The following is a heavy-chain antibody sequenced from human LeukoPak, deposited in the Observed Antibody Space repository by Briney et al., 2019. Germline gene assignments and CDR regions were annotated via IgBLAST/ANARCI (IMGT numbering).Heavy chain of an antibody. CDR1: GGSISSSNW. CDR2: IYHSGST. D-gene: IGHD6-13*01. Sequence: PSETLSLTCAVSGGSISSSNWWSWVRQPPGKGLEWIGEIYHSGSTNYNPSLKSRVTISVDKSKNQFSLKLSSVTAADTAVYYCARVLGVAAATGINWFDPWGRGTLVTVSS. V-gene: IGHV4-4*02. CDR3: ARVLGVAAATGINWFDP. J-gene: IGHJ5*02.